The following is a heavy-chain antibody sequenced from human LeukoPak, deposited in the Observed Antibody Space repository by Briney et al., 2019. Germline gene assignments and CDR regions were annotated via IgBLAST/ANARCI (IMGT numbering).Heavy chain of an antibody. D-gene: IGHD6-13*01. CDR1: GGSFSGYY. CDR2: INHSGST. Sequence: PSETLSLTCAVYGGSFSGYYWSWIRQPPGKGLEWIGEINHSGSTNYNPSLKSRVTMSVDTSKNQFSLKLSSVTAADTAVYYCARGPHGSRARHWGQGTLVTVSS. J-gene: IGHJ4*02. V-gene: IGHV4-34*01. CDR3: ARGPHGSRARH.